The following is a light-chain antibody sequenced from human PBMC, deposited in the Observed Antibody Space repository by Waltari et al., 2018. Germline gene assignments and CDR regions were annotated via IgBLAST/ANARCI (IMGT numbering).Light chain of an antibody. V-gene: IGLV2-11*01. Sequence: QSALTQPRSVSGSPGQSVTISCTGTSSDVGGYNYVSWYQQDPGKAPKLMIYDINKRPSGVPDRFSGSKSGNTASLTISGVQAEDEADYCCCSYVGPNTFWVFGGGTKLTVL. CDR3: CSYVGPNTFWV. J-gene: IGLJ3*02. CDR2: DIN. CDR1: SSDVGGYNY.